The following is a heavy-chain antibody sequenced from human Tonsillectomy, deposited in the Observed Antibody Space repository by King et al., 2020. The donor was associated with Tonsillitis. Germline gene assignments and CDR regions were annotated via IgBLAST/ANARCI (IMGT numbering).Heavy chain of an antibody. CDR1: GFSLSTSGVG. Sequence: ITLKESGPTLVKPTQTLTLTCTFSGFSLSTSGVGVGWIRQPPGKALEWLALIYWNDDKRYSPSLKSRLTITKDPSKNQVVLTMTNMDPVDTATYYCARQGYSYGEFDYWGQGTLVTVSS. J-gene: IGHJ4*02. V-gene: IGHV2-5*01. CDR2: IYWNDDK. CDR3: ARQGYSYGEFDY. D-gene: IGHD5-18*01.